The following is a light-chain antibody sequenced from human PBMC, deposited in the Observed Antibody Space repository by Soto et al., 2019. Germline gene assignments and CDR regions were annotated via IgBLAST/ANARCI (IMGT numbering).Light chain of an antibody. V-gene: IGKV1-6*01. CDR3: QEYNSHSRGT. CDR1: QGIRNE. CDR2: AAS. Sequence: AIQMTQSPSSLSASVGDRVTITCRASQGIRNELSWFQQRPGNAPTLLISAASRLQSGVPSRFSGRGSGTDFTLTISSLQPEDFATYYCQEYNSHSRGTFGQGTKVDIK. J-gene: IGKJ1*01.